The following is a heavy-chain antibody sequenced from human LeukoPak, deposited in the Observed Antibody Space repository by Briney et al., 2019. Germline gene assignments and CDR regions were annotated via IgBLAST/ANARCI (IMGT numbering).Heavy chain of an antibody. Sequence: PSETLSLTCTVSGGSISSYYWSWIRQPAGKGLEWIGRIYTSGSTNYNPSLKSRVTMSVDTSKNQFSLKLSSVTAADTAVYYCARDGPYCSSTSCSEYFQHWGQGTLVTVSS. D-gene: IGHD2-2*01. J-gene: IGHJ1*01. CDR3: ARDGPYCSSTSCSEYFQH. CDR1: GGSISSYY. CDR2: IYTSGST. V-gene: IGHV4-4*07.